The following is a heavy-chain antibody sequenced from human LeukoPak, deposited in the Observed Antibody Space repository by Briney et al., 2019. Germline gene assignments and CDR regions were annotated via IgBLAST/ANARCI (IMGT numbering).Heavy chain of an antibody. CDR2: ISSSSSTI. CDR3: ARGDCSGGSCYLSLTTIDY. V-gene: IGHV3-48*01. D-gene: IGHD2-15*01. J-gene: IGHJ4*02. CDR1: GFTFSSYS. Sequence: GGSLRLSCAASGFTFSSYSMNWVRQAPGKGLEWLSYISSSSSTIYYADSLKGRFTISRDNAKNSLYLQMNSLRAEDTAVYYCARGDCSGGSCYLSLTTIDYWGQGTLVTVSS.